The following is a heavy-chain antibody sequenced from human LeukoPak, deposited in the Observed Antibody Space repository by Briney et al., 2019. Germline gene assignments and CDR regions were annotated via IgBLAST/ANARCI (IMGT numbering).Heavy chain of an antibody. CDR3: VSRELYGDHDY. J-gene: IGHJ4*02. Sequence: GGSLRLSCVASGFTFSRYSMNWVRQVPGKGLEWVSAISGSGGSTYYADSVKGRFTISRDNSKNTLYLQMNSLRAEDTAVYYCVSRELYGDHDYWGQGTLVTVSS. CDR2: ISGSGGST. CDR1: GFTFSRYS. V-gene: IGHV3-23*01. D-gene: IGHD4-17*01.